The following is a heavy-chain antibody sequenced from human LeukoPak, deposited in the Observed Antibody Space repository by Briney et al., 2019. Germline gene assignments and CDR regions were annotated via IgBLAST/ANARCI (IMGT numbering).Heavy chain of an antibody. D-gene: IGHD3-10*01. CDR3: AREEELWFGESTSLDY. Sequence: SETLSLTCTVSGGSISSSSYYWGWIRQPPGKGLEWIGSIYYSGSTYYNPSLKSRVTISVDTSKNQFSLKLSSVTAADTAVYYCAREEELWFGESTSLDYWGQGTLVTVSS. J-gene: IGHJ4*02. CDR1: GGSISSSSYY. CDR2: IYYSGST. V-gene: IGHV4-39*07.